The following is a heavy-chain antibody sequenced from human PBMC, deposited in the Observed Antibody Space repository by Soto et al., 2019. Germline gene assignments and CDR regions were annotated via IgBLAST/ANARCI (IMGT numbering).Heavy chain of an antibody. Sequence: EVQLLESGGGLVQPGGSLRLSCAASGFTFSSYAMRWVRQAPGQGLEWVSAVSGSGGSTYYADSVKGRFTISRDNSKNTLYLQMNSLRAEDTAVYYCARRGPGTYFDYWGQGTLVTVSS. CDR1: GFTFSSYA. CDR3: ARRGPGTYFDY. V-gene: IGHV3-23*01. CDR2: VSGSGGST. J-gene: IGHJ4*02. D-gene: IGHD6-13*01.